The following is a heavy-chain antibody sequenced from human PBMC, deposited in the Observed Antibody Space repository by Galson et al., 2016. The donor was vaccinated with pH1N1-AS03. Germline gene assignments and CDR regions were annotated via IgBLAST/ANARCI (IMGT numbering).Heavy chain of an antibody. CDR3: VRQFDVLTGFFDY. D-gene: IGHD3-9*01. Sequence: QSGAEVKKPGESLKISCKGSGYSFNSYWIGWVRQMSGKDLEWMGMIFPGDSDTRYSPSFQGQVTISADSRTAYLQWSSLKASDTAMHYCVRQFDVLTGFFDYWGQGALVTVSS. CDR1: GYSFNSYW. J-gene: IGHJ4*02. V-gene: IGHV5-51*01. CDR2: IFPGDSDT.